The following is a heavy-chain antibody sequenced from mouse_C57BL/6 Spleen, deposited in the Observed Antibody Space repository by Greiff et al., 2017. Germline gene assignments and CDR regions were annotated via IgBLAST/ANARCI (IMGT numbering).Heavy chain of an antibody. Sequence: VMLVESGPGLVAPSQSLSITCTVSGFSLTSYGVDWVRQSPGKGLEWLGVIWGVGSTNYNSALKSRLSISKDNSKSQVFLKMNSLQTDDTAMYYCALANWDSFAYWGQGTLVTVSA. J-gene: IGHJ3*01. CDR1: GFSLTSYG. CDR3: ALANWDSFAY. D-gene: IGHD4-1*01. V-gene: IGHV2-6*01. CDR2: IWGVGST.